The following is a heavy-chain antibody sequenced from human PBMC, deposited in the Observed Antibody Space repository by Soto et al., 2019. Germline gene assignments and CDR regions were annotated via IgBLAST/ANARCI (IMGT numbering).Heavy chain of an antibody. D-gene: IGHD3-10*01. CDR2: IYHSGST. V-gene: IGHV4-4*02. CDR3: ATHSPSGSYYYYYYMDV. J-gene: IGHJ6*03. Sequence: QVQLQESGPGLVKPSGTLSLTCAVSSGSISSSNWWSWVRQPPGKGLEWIGEIYHSGSTNYNPSLKSRVTISVDKSKNQFSLKLSSVTAADTAVYYWATHSPSGSYYYYYYMDVWGKGTTVTVSS. CDR1: SGSISSSNW.